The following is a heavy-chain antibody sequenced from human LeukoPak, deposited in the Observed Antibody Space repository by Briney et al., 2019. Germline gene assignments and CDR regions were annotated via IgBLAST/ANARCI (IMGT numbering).Heavy chain of an antibody. CDR1: GGSIRTYY. D-gene: IGHD6-19*01. CDR3: ARVVAGIMDFDY. Sequence: ASETLSLTCTVSGGSIRTYYWSWIRQPPGKGLEWIGYIYYSGSTNYNPSLKSRVTISVDTSKNQFSLKLSSVTAADTAVYYCARVVAGIMDFDYWGQGTLVTVSS. CDR2: IYYSGST. V-gene: IGHV4-59*13. J-gene: IGHJ4*02.